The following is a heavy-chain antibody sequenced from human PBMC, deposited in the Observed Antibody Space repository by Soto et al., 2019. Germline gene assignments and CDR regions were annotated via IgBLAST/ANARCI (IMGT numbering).Heavy chain of an antibody. CDR1: GFTFSSYW. J-gene: IGHJ3*02. V-gene: IGHV3-7*01. CDR2: IKQDGSEK. CDR3: ARARGRRRGWGAFDI. D-gene: IGHD1-1*01. Sequence: EVQLVESGGGLVQPGGSLRLSCAASGFTFSSYWMSWVRQAPGKGLEWVANIKQDGSEKSYVDSVKGRFTISRDNAKNSLYLKMNSLRAEDTAVYYCARARGRRRGWGAFDIWGQGTMVTVSS.